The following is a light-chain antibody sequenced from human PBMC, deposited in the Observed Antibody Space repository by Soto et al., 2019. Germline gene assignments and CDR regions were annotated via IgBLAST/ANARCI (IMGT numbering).Light chain of an antibody. J-gene: IGKJ1*01. V-gene: IGKV1-5*03. CDR3: QHYNSYSEA. Sequence: DRLINQSPSTLSGSVGDRVTISCRASQTISSWLAWYQQKPGKAPKLLIYKASTLKSGVPSRFSGSGSGTEFTLTISSLQPDDFATYYCQHYNSYSEAFGQGTKVDI. CDR2: KAS. CDR1: QTISSW.